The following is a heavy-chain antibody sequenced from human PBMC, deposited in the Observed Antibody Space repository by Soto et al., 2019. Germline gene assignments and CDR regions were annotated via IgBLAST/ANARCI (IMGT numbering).Heavy chain of an antibody. CDR2: ISSSSRTI. Sequence: PGGSLRLSCAASGFTFSSYSMNWVRQAPGKGLEWVSYISSSSRTIYYADSVKGRFTISRDNAKNSLYLQMNSLRAEDTAVYYCAKAKDSSSWYPVYFQHWGQGTLVTVSS. J-gene: IGHJ1*01. V-gene: IGHV3-48*01. D-gene: IGHD6-13*01. CDR1: GFTFSSYS. CDR3: AKAKDSSSWYPVYFQH.